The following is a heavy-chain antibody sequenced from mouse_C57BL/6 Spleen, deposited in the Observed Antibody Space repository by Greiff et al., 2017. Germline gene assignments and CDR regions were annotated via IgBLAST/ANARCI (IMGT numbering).Heavy chain of an antibody. CDR3: ARADYDIGDAMGY. Sequence: VQLQQPGPELVKPGASVKISCKASGYAFSSSWMNWVKQRPGKGLEWIGRIYPGDGDTNYNGKFKGKATLTADKSSSTAYMQLSSLTSEDSAVYFCARADYDIGDAMGYRGQGTSVAVAS. D-gene: IGHD2-4*01. V-gene: IGHV1-82*01. J-gene: IGHJ4*01. CDR2: IYPGDGDT. CDR1: GYAFSSSW.